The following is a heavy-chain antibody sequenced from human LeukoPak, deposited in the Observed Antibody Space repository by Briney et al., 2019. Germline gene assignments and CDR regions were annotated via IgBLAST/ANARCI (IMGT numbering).Heavy chain of an antibody. V-gene: IGHV1-46*01. CDR2: INPSSGST. CDR3: AREAERSGVGVGISGTYSMNFDY. Sequence: ASVKVSCKASGYTFTSSYIHWVRQAPGQGLEWMGIINPSSGSTTYARKFQGRVTMTRDTSTSTVYMELSSLRSEDTVVYYCAREAERSGVGVGISGTYSMNFDYWGQGTLVTVSS. J-gene: IGHJ4*02. CDR1: GYTFTSSY. D-gene: IGHD3-10*01.